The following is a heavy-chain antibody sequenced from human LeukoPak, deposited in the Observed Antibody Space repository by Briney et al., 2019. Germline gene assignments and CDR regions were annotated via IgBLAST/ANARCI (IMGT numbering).Heavy chain of an antibody. CDR3: ARAGGYSGYDYLNYFDY. V-gene: IGHV6-1*01. Sequence: SQTLSLTCAISGDSVSSNSAAWNWIRQSPSRGLEWLGRTYHRSKWYNDYAVSVKSRITINPDTSKNQFSLQLNSVTPEDTAVYYCARAGGYSGYDYLNYFDYWGQGTLVTVSS. J-gene: IGHJ4*02. D-gene: IGHD5-12*01. CDR1: GDSVSSNSAA. CDR2: TYHRSKWYN.